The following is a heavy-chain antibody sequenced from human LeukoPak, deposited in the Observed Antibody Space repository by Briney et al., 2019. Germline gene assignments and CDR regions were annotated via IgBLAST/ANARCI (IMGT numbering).Heavy chain of an antibody. CDR2: INAGNGNT. CDR1: GYASTSYA. V-gene: IGHV1-3*03. CDR3: ARAPRAGYCTNGVCYTSGYWFDP. D-gene: IGHD2-8*01. Sequence: GASVKVSCKASGYASTSYAMHWVRQAPGQRLEWMGWINAGNGNTKYSQEFQGRVTITRDTSASTAYMELSSLRSEDMAVYYCARAPRAGYCTNGVCYTSGYWFDPWGQGTLVTVSS. J-gene: IGHJ5*02.